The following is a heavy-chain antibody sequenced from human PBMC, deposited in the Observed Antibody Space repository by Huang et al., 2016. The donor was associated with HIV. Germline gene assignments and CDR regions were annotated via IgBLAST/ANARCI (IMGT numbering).Heavy chain of an antibody. CDR3: ARPKMTAIPSDSSWSFFDF. D-gene: IGHD3-3*01. Sequence: QVRLEQWGPNLLKPSDTLSLKCAVYGDFFSDYFWTWIRQSPVKGLEWIGEVNQRGSVTPNPALRSRVSMSVDPSKNQVYLNLTSVSAADSAVYFCARPKMTAIPSDSSWSFFDFWGRGTPVTVSS. V-gene: IGHV4-34*01. CDR1: GDFFSDYF. CDR2: VNQRGSV. J-gene: IGHJ4*02.